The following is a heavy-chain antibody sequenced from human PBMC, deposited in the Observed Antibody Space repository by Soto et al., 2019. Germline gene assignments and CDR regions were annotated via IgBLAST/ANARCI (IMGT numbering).Heavy chain of an antibody. CDR1: GFAFSGHT. Sequence: EVQLVESGGVLVQPGGSLRLSCAASGFAFSGHTMNWVRQAPGKGLEWVAYIGNTLDTIYYADSVKGRFMISRDDAMKPVFLHMSSLGDDDTAVYYCARGDCSGGSCYGFDVWGRGTTVTVS. CDR3: ARGDCSGGSCYGFDV. J-gene: IGHJ6*02. CDR2: IGNTLDTI. D-gene: IGHD2-15*01. V-gene: IGHV3-48*02.